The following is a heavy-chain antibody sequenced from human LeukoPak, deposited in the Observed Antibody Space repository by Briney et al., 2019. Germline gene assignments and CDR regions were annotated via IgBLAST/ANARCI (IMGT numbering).Heavy chain of an antibody. CDR1: GGSISSGGYY. CDR2: IYYSGST. CDR3: ARMYSSRTSGTPSNAFDI. J-gene: IGHJ3*02. V-gene: IGHV4-31*03. Sequence: TLSLTCTVSGGSISSGGYYWSWIRQHPGKGLEWIGYIYYSGSTYYNPSLKSRVTMSVDTSKNQFSLKLSSVTAADTAVYYCARMYSSRTSGTPSNAFDIWGQGTMVTVSS. D-gene: IGHD6-13*01.